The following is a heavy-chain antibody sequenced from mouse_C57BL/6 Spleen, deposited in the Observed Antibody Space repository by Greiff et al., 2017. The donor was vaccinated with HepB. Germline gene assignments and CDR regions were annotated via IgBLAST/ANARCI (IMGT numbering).Heavy chain of an antibody. J-gene: IGHJ4*01. V-gene: IGHV1-15*01. D-gene: IGHD3-3*01. Sequence: SGAELVRPGASVTLSCKASGYTFTDYEMHWVKQTPVHGLEWIGAIDPETGGTAYNQKFKGKAILTADKSSSTAYMELRSLTSEDSAVYYCTRRAYYAMDYWGQGTSVTVSS. CDR1: GYTFTDYE. CDR3: TRRAYYAMDY. CDR2: IDPETGGT.